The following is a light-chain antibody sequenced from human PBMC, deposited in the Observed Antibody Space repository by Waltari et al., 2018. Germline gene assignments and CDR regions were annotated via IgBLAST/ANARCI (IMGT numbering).Light chain of an antibody. CDR1: SSNIGSNT. V-gene: IGLV1-44*01. CDR3: AAWDDSLNGYV. CDR2: SNN. Sequence: QSVLTQPPSASGTPGQRVTISCSGSSSNIGSNTVNWYQQLPGTAPKLLIYSNNQRPSGVPDRVSGSKSGTSASLAISGRQSEDEADYYCAAWDDSLNGYVFGTGTKVTVL. J-gene: IGLJ1*01.